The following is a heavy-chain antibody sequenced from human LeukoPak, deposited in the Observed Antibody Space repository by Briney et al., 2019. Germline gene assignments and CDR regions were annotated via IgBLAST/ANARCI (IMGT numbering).Heavy chain of an antibody. CDR1: GFTYSNYW. Sequence: PGGSLRLSCAASGFTYSNYWMHWVRQAPGKGLVWVSRIKNDGSSTTYADSVKGRFTISIDNAKNTLYLQMNSLRAEDTAVYYCASTSGSYRFDPWGQGTLVTVSS. J-gene: IGHJ5*02. CDR2: IKNDGSST. V-gene: IGHV3-74*01. CDR3: ASTSGSYRFDP. D-gene: IGHD1-26*01.